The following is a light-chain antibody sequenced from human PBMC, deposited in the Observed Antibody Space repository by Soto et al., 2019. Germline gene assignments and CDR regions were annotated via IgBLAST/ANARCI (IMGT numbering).Light chain of an antibody. CDR1: QSISDT. J-gene: IGKJ1*01. CDR2: GAS. Sequence: DIVLTQSPGTLSLSPGGRATLSCRASQSISDTLAWYQQRPGQAPRLLIHGASTRAPGFPARFSGSGSGTDFTLTISSLQSEDFAVYYCQQYNNWPWTVGQGTKVDIK. V-gene: IGKV3-15*01. CDR3: QQYNNWPWT.